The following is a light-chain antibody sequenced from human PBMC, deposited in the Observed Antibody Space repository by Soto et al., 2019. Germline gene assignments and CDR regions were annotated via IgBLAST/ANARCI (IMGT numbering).Light chain of an antibody. CDR1: SSNIGSAY. Sequence: QPVLTQPPSASGTPGQTVTISCSGSSSNIGSAYIYWYQHLPGTAPKLLIYRNNQRPSGVPDRFSASKSGTSASLAISGLRSEDDADYYCAAWDDSLVVFGGGTKLTVL. J-gene: IGLJ2*01. CDR2: RNN. V-gene: IGLV1-47*01. CDR3: AAWDDSLVV.